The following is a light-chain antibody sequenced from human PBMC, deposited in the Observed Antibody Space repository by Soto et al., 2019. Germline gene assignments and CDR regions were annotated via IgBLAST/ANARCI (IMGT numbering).Light chain of an antibody. CDR3: QQYNYWPKT. Sequence: EIVLTKTKATLSVSPGEGATLSCRASQSVNSYLAWYQQKPGQAPRLLIYGASTRATGIPARFSGSGSGTEFTLTISSLQSEDFAVYYCQQYNYWPKTFGQGTKVDIK. V-gene: IGKV3-15*01. CDR1: QSVNSY. J-gene: IGKJ1*01. CDR2: GAS.